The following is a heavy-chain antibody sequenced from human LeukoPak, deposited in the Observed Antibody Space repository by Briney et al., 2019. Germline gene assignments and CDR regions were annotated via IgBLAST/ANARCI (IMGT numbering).Heavy chain of an antibody. Sequence: SETLSLTCTVSGGSMSSSNYYWGWIRQPPGKGLEWIGSIYDSESTYYNPSLKSRVTISVDTFKRQFSLKLSSVTATATAVYYCARHSSMTTVVFYYWGQGTLVNVSS. CDR2: IYDSEST. CDR3: ARHSSMTTVVFYY. V-gene: IGHV4-39*01. J-gene: IGHJ4*02. D-gene: IGHD4-23*01. CDR1: GGSMSSSNYY.